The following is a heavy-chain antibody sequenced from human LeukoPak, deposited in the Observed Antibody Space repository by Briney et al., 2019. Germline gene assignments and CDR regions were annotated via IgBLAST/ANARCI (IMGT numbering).Heavy chain of an antibody. V-gene: IGHV3-30*02. D-gene: IGHD6-13*01. Sequence: GGSLRLSCAASGFTFSSYGMHWVRQAPGKGLEWVAFIRYEGSNKYYADSVKGRITISRDNSKNTLYLQMNSLRAEGTAVYYCAKDLIEHQLFHYYMDVWGKGTTVTVSS. CDR2: IRYEGSNK. CDR1: GFTFSSYG. CDR3: AKDLIEHQLFHYYMDV. J-gene: IGHJ6*03.